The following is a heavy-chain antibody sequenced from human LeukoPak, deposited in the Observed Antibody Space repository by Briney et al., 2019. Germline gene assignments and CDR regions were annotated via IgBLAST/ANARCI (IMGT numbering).Heavy chain of an antibody. CDR1: GGSISSSTDY. CDR2: IYYGGST. V-gene: IGHV4-39*01. J-gene: IGHJ6*03. CDR3: ARQLSRRSSYFYYYYMDV. D-gene: IGHD6-6*01. Sequence: SETLSLTCTVSGGSISSSTDYWGWIRQPPGKGLEWIGNIYYGGSTYYNPSLKSRATISVDTSKSQFSLKLTSVTAADTAVYYCARQLSRRSSYFYYYYMDVWGKGTTVTVSS.